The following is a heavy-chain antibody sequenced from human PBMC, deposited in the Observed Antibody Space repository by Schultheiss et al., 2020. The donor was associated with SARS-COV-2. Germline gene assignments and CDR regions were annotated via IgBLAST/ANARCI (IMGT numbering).Heavy chain of an antibody. CDR1: GGSISSSSYY. V-gene: IGHV4-39*01. D-gene: IGHD3-10*01. Sequence: SETLSLTCTVSGGSISSSSYYWGWIRQPPGKGLEWIGSVYYTGITYYNPSLKSRVTISVDTSKNQFSLKLSSVTAADTAVYYCARVPLVRGVIIRESNYYYYMDVWGKGTTVTVSS. J-gene: IGHJ6*03. CDR3: ARVPLVRGVIIRESNYYYYMDV. CDR2: VYYTGIT.